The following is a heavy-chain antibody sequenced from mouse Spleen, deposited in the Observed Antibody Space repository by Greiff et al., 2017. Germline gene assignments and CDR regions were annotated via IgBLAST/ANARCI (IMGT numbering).Heavy chain of an antibody. J-gene: IGHJ1*01. D-gene: IGHD1-1*01. CDR1: GFTFSSYA. V-gene: IGHV5-9-3*01. CDR2: ISSGGSYT. Sequence: EVQGVESGGGLVKPGGSLKLSCAASGFTFSSYAMSWVRQTPEKRLEWVATISSGGSYTYYPDSVKGRFTISRDNAKNTLYLQMSSLRSEDTAMYYCARPVTTVPYWYFDVWGAGTTVTVSS. CDR3: ARPVTTVPYWYFDV.